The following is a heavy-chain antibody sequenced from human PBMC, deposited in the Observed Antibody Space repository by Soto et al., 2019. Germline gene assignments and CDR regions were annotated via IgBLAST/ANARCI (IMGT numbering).Heavy chain of an antibody. CDR3: ARRYGASFDY. CDR2: IYYSGST. Sequence: QVQLQESGPGLVKPSETLSLTCTGSGGSISSYYWSWIRQPPGKGLEWIGYIYYSGSTNYNPSLKSRVTTSVDTSKNQVSLKLSSVTAADTAVYYCARRYGASFDYWGQGTLVTVSS. CDR1: GGSISSYY. V-gene: IGHV4-59*01. D-gene: IGHD4-17*01. J-gene: IGHJ4*02.